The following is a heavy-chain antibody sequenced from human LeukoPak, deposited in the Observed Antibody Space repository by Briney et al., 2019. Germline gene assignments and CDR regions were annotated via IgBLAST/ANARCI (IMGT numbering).Heavy chain of an antibody. J-gene: IGHJ6*03. Sequence: GGSLRLSCAASGFTFSNYAMSWVRQAPGKGLEWVSVISGSGGTTYYADSVKGRFTISRDNSKNTLYLQMNSLRAEDTALYYCARGGSGSYYYYYYMDVWGKGTTVTVSS. CDR3: ARGGSGSYYYYYYMDV. CDR2: ISGSGGTT. CDR1: GFTFSNYA. V-gene: IGHV3-23*01. D-gene: IGHD1-26*01.